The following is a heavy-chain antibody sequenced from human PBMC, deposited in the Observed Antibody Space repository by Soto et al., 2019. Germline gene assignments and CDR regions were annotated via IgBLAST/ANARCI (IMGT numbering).Heavy chain of an antibody. CDR1: GFSFDAYA. Sequence: EVQVVESGGSLIEVGGALQLSCAASGFSFDAYAIHWVRQVPGQGLEWVSGVSGNGASLGYADSVKGRFTISRDSARNSVHLQMTSLRPEDTALYYCAKDMGHYGGNSLDSWGQGALVTVSS. CDR3: AKDMGHYGGNSLDS. J-gene: IGHJ4*02. V-gene: IGHV3-9*01. CDR2: VSGNGASL. D-gene: IGHD4-17*01.